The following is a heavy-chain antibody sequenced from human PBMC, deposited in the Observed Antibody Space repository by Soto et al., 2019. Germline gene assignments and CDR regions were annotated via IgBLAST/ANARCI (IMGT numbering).Heavy chain of an antibody. CDR1: GFTFSDYY. CDR3: ARDADILTGTDAFDI. CDR2: ISSSSSYT. J-gene: IGHJ3*02. Sequence: QVQLVEAGGGLVKPGGSLRLSCAASGFTFSDYYMSWIRQAPGKGLEWVSYISSSSSYTNYADSVKGRFTISRDNAKNSLKLQMNSLRAEDTAVYYCARDADILTGTDAFDIWGQGTMVTVSS. D-gene: IGHD3-9*01. V-gene: IGHV3-11*05.